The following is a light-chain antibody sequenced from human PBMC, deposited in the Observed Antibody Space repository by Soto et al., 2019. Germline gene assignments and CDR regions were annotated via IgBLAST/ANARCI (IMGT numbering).Light chain of an antibody. CDR1: SSDVGSYNL. CDR3: SSYAGSSTHVV. J-gene: IGLJ2*01. CDR2: EGS. Sequence: QSMLTQPASVSGSPGQSITISCTGISSDVGSYNLVSWYQQHPGKAPKVMIYEGSKRPSGVSNRFSGSRPGNTASLTISGLQAEDEAHYYCSSYAGSSTHVVFGGGTKLTVL. V-gene: IGLV2-23*01.